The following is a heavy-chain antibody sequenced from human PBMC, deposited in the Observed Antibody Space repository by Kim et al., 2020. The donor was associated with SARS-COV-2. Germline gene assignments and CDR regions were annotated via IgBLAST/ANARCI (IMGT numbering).Heavy chain of an antibody. J-gene: IGHJ4*02. V-gene: IGHV3-23*01. D-gene: IGHD3-10*01. CDR1: GLTFGSYA. CDR2: ISGTGGAT. Sequence: GGSLRLSCAASGLTFGSYAMIWVRQAPGKGLEWVSIISGTGGATDYADSVKGRFTISRDNSKNTLYLQMNSLRAEDTAVYYCAKGRGLYYYGLGSAFDIWGRGTLVTVSS. CDR3: AKGRGLYYYGLGSAFDI.